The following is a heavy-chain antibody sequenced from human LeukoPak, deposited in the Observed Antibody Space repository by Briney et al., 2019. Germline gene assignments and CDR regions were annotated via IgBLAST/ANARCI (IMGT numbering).Heavy chain of an antibody. J-gene: IGHJ4*02. V-gene: IGHV1-2*02. CDR2: INPNSGGT. CDR3: ARIGYSYDY. CDR1: GDTFTGYY. D-gene: IGHD5-18*01. Sequence: ASAKVSCRASGDTFTGYYMDWWRQAPAQGLGWMGWINPNSGGTNYPQTFQGRVTMTRDTSINTAYMELSRLRSDDTAVYYWARIGYSYDYWGQGTLVTVSS.